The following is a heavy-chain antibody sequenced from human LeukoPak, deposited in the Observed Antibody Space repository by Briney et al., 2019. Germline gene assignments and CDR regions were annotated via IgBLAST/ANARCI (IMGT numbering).Heavy chain of an antibody. CDR3: ARDLDSSGYD. J-gene: IGHJ4*02. CDR2: IWYDGSNK. V-gene: IGHV3-33*08. CDR1: GFIFSSYA. D-gene: IGHD3-22*01. Sequence: GGSLRLSCAASGFIFSSYAMSWVRQAPGKGLEWVALIWYDGSNKYYADSVKGRFTISRDNSKNTLSLQMNSLRAEDTAVYYCARDLDSSGYDWGQGTLVTVSS.